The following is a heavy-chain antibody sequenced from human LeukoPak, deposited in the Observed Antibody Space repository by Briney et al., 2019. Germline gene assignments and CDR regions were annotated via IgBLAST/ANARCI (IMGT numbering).Heavy chain of an antibody. CDR3: AKDFEWELPETFGFDY. D-gene: IGHD1-26*01. CDR2: IWYDGSNK. Sequence: PGGPLRLSCAASGFTFSSYGMHWVRQAPGKGLEWVAVIWYDGSNKYYADSVKGRFTISRDNSKNTLYPQMNSLRAEDTAVYYCAKDFEWELPETFGFDYWGQGTLVTVSS. V-gene: IGHV3-33*06. CDR1: GFTFSSYG. J-gene: IGHJ4*02.